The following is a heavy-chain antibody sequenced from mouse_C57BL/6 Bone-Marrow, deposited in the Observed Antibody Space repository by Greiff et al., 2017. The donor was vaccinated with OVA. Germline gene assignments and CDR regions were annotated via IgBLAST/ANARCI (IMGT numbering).Heavy chain of an antibody. D-gene: IGHD2-5*01. CDR3: TRGADYSNYPYFDY. CDR1: GYTFTDYE. V-gene: IGHV1-15*01. CDR2: IDPETGGT. Sequence: QVQLQQSGAELVRPGASVTLSCKASGYTFTDYEMHWVKQTPVHGLEWIGAIDPETGGTAYNQKFKGKAILTADNSSSTAYMELRSLTSEDSAVYYCTRGADYSNYPYFDYWGQGTTLTVSS. J-gene: IGHJ2*01.